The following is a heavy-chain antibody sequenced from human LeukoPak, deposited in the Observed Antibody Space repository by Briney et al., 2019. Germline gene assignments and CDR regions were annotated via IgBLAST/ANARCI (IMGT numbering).Heavy chain of an antibody. CDR2: ISAYNGNT. Sequence: VKVSCKASGYTFTSYGISWVRQAPGQGLEWMGWISAYNGNTNYAQKLQGRVTMTTDTSTSTAYMELRSLRSDDTAVYYCARSVYYYGSGSYPFDYWGQGTLVTVSS. CDR1: GYTFTSYG. V-gene: IGHV1-18*01. J-gene: IGHJ4*02. D-gene: IGHD3-10*01. CDR3: ARSVYYYGSGSYPFDY.